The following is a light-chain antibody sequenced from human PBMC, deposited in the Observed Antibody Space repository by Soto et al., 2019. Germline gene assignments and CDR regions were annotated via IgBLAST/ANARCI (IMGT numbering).Light chain of an antibody. Sequence: IIQCLRTLSGSLANRVTXTCRASQTVSSRLAWYQQKPGKAPKLLIYKASTLKSGVPSRFSGSGSGTEFTLTISSLQADDFAAYYCQHYNNCSETFAQGTKVDIK. V-gene: IGKV1-5*03. J-gene: IGKJ1*01. CDR1: QTVSSR. CDR2: KAS. CDR3: QHYNNCSET.